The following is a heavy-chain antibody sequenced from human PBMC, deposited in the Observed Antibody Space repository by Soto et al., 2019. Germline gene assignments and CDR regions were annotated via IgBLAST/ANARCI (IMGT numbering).Heavy chain of an antibody. Sequence: QVQLQQWGAGLLKPSETLSLTCAVNGGSLSGYYWSWIRQSPGRGLEWIGEINHRGSSDYIPSLKSRVTISIGASNSHVTLELTSVTAADTAVYYCARSDNRNSLYGVDVWGQGTAVTVSS. CDR1: GGSLSGYY. CDR2: INHRGSS. CDR3: ARSDNRNSLYGVDV. D-gene: IGHD1-7*01. V-gene: IGHV4-34*01. J-gene: IGHJ6*02.